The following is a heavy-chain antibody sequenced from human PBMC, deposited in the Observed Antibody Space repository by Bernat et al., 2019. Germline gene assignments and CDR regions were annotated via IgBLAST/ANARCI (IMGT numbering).Heavy chain of an antibody. CDR1: GFTFSDYY. D-gene: IGHD6-19*01. V-gene: IGHV3-11*05. Sequence: QVQLVESGGGLVKPGGSLSLSCAASGFTFSDYYMSWIRQAPGKGLEWVSYISSSSTYTNYADSVKGRFTISRDNAKNSLYLQMNSLRAEDTAVYYCASQWLDDYYDYWGQGTLVTVSS. J-gene: IGHJ4*02. CDR2: ISSSSTYT. CDR3: ASQWLDDYYDY.